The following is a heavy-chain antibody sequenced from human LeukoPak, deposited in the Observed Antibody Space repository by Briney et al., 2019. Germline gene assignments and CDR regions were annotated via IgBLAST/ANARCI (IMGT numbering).Heavy chain of an antibody. CDR2: IYYSGST. CDR3: ARVYDYGWYFDL. Sequence: SQTLSLTCTVSGGSISSGDYYWRWLRQPPGKGLEWIGYIYYSGSTYYNPSLKSRVTISVDTSKNQFSLKLSSVTAADTAVYYCARVYDYGWYFDLWGRGTLVTVSS. CDR1: GGSISSGDYY. J-gene: IGHJ2*01. V-gene: IGHV4-30-4*01. D-gene: IGHD4-17*01.